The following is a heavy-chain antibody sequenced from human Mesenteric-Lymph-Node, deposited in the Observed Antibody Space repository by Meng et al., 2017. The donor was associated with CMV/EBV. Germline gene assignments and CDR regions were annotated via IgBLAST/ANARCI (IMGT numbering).Heavy chain of an antibody. V-gene: IGHV1-69*10. CDR2: IIPILGIA. CDR1: GGTFSSYA. D-gene: IGHD3-16*01. CDR3: ARGPYSYAQRGAFEV. Sequence: KVSCKASGGTFSSYAISWVRQAPGQGLEWMGGIIPILGIANYAQKFQGRVTITADKSTSTAYMELSSLRSDDTAVYYCARGPYSYAQRGAFEVWGQGTKVTVSS. J-gene: IGHJ3*01.